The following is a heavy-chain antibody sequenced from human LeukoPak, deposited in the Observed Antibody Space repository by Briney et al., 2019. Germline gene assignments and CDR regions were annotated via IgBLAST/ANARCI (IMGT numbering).Heavy chain of an antibody. V-gene: IGHV4-59*01. CDR1: GGSISSYY. CDR2: IYYSGST. D-gene: IGHD6-19*01. CDR3: ARDHGGSSGWSLNWFDP. J-gene: IGHJ5*02. Sequence: SETLSLTCTVSGGSISSYYWSWIRQPPGKGLEWIGYIYYSGSTNYNPSLKSRVAISVDTSKNQFSLKLSSVTAADTAVYYCARDHGGSSGWSLNWFDPWGQGTLVTVSS.